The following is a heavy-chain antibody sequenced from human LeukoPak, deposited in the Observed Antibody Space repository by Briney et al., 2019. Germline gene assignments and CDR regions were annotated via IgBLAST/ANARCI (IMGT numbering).Heavy chain of an antibody. D-gene: IGHD3-10*01. V-gene: IGHV3-11*04. CDR2: ISSSGSTI. CDR3: ARDWKVGYYGSGSYSFDY. J-gene: IGHJ4*02. CDR1: GFTFSDYY. Sequence: GGSLRLSCAASGFTFSDYYMSWIRQAPGKGLEWVSCISSSGSTIYYADSVKGRFTISRDNAENSLYLQMNSLRAEDTAVYYCARDWKVGYYGSGSYSFDYWGQGTLVTVSS.